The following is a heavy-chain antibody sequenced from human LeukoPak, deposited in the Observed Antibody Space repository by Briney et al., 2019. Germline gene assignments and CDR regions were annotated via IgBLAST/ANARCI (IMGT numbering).Heavy chain of an antibody. J-gene: IGHJ6*02. Sequence: GGSLRLSCVASGFTFCNYWMHWVRQAPGKGLVWVSRISIDGSSTSYADSVKGRFTISRDNAKNTLYVQMNSLRAEDTAVYYCARGNYYAMDVWGQGTTVTVSS. CDR2: ISIDGSST. V-gene: IGHV3-74*01. CDR3: ARGNYYAMDV. CDR1: GFTFCNYW.